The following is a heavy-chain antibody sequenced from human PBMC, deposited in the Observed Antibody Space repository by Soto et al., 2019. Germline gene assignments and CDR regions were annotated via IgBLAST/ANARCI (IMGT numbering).Heavy chain of an antibody. CDR3: ARVATKSSKTPGNFDF. CDR2: VYHSGST. Sequence: XGTLSLTCAVSGGSIRSSNWWSCVRQPPGKGLEWIGEVYHSGSTNLKPSLESRVTMSVDHSRNQFSLRLTSVTAADTAVYYCARVATKSSKTPGNFDFWGEGTLVTVSS. CDR1: GGSIRSSNW. D-gene: IGHD6-6*01. V-gene: IGHV4-4*02. J-gene: IGHJ4*02.